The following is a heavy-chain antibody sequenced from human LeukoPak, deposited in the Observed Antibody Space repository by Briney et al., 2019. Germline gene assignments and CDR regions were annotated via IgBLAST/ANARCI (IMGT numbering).Heavy chain of an antibody. J-gene: IGHJ4*02. D-gene: IGHD4-17*01. CDR3: ARDRASGDYVFDL. CDR2: ISPTTGYT. V-gene: IGHV3-11*06. CDR1: YY. Sequence: YYXXWXRQAXGKGLEWVSYISPTTGYTNSADSVKGRFTISRDNAKNSVYLQLNSLRPDDTAVYYCARDRASGDYVFDLWGQGTLVTVSP.